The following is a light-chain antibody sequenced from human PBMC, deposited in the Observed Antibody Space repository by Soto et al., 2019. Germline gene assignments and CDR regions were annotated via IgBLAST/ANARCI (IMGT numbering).Light chain of an antibody. CDR2: GAS. Sequence: EIVLTQSPGTLSLSPGERATLSCRASQSVSNNHLAWYQQKPGQAPRLLIYGASSRATGIPDRFSGSGSGTDFTITISRLEPEDFAVYYCQQYGSSPFSFGPGTKVDIK. J-gene: IGKJ3*01. V-gene: IGKV3-20*01. CDR1: QSVSNNH. CDR3: QQYGSSPFS.